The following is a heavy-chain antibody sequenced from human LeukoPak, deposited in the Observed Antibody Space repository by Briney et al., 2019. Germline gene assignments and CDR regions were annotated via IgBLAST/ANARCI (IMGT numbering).Heavy chain of an antibody. Sequence: GGSLRLSCAASGFTFSSYGMHWVRQAPGKGLEWVAVIWYDGSNKYYADSVKGRFTISRDNSKNTLYLQMNSLRAEDTAVYYCASYSSSAIRYYFDYWGQGTLVTVSS. J-gene: IGHJ4*02. V-gene: IGHV3-33*01. CDR3: ASYSSSAIRYYFDY. D-gene: IGHD6-6*01. CDR2: IWYDGSNK. CDR1: GFTFSSYG.